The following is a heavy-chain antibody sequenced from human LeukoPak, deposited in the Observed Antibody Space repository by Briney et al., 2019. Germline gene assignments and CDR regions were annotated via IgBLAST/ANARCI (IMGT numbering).Heavy chain of an antibody. D-gene: IGHD3-22*01. J-gene: IGHJ5*02. CDR2: ISFDGTDA. V-gene: IGHV3-30*04. Sequence: GTSLRLSCAASGFTFSSYAIHWVRQAPGKGLEWVAVISFDGTDAFYADSVKGRFTISRDNSKNTLYLQMNSLRAEDTAVYYCAKCGYDSSGYYPDRWGQGTLVTVSS. CDR3: AKCGYDSSGYYPDR. CDR1: GFTFSSYA.